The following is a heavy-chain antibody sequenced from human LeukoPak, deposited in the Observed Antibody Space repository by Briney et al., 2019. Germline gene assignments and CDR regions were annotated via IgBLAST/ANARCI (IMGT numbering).Heavy chain of an antibody. Sequence: GESLKISCKGSGYSFTSYWIGWVRQMPGKGLEWMGIIYPGDSDTRYSPSFQGQVTISADKSISTAYLQWSSLKASDTAMYYCARHTGSTQNIVGATWFFDYWGQGTLVTVSS. J-gene: IGHJ4*02. CDR1: GYSFTSYW. V-gene: IGHV5-51*01. CDR3: ARHTGSTQNIVGATWFFDY. CDR2: IYPGDSDT. D-gene: IGHD1-26*01.